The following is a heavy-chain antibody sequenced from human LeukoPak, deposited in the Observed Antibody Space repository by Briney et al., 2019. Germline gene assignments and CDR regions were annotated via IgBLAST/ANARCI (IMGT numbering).Heavy chain of an antibody. CDR1: GFTVSSNY. V-gene: IGHV3-66*02. J-gene: IGHJ4*02. D-gene: IGHD3-22*01. CDR2: IYSGGST. Sequence: PGGSLRLSCAASGFTVSSNYMSWVRQAPGKGLEWVSVIYSGGSTYYADSVKGRFTISRDNSKNTLYLQMNSLRAEDTAVYYCASYYDSSGYPFDYWGQGTLVTVSS. CDR3: ASYYDSSGYPFDY.